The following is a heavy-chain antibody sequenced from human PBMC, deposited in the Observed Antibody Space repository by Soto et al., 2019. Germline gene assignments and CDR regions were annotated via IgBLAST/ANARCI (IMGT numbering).Heavy chain of an antibody. CDR2: IYPATGDT. V-gene: IGHV1-2*02. Sequence: QVQLVQSGAEMKSPGSSVKVSCKATGYIFIGSYLHWIRQAPGQGPEWMGSIYPATGDTDYAQTYQGRVILNGDTAIGTAYMELKWLTFDDTGMYYCARGPSEWGQGTLVTVSS. CDR3: ARGPSE. J-gene: IGHJ4*02. CDR1: GYIFIGSY.